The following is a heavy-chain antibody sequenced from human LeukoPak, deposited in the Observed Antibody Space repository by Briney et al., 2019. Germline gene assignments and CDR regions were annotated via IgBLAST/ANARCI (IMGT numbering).Heavy chain of an antibody. D-gene: IGHD3-22*01. V-gene: IGHV3-74*01. CDR1: GFTFSTYW. CDR2: INGEGRST. J-gene: IGHJ4*02. Sequence: GGSLRLSCAASGFTFSTYWMHWVRQAPGKGLVWVSRINGEGRSTSHADSVKGRFTISRDNAKNTLYLQMNSLRAEDTAVYYCARGLYSSGLWGQGTLVTVSS. CDR3: ARGLYSSGL.